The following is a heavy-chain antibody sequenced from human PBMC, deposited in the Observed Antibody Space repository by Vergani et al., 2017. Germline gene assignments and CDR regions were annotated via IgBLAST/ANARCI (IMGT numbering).Heavy chain of an antibody. CDR3: ARTLPPKTGTTPPYFDY. J-gene: IGHJ4*02. V-gene: IGHV4-34*01. D-gene: IGHD1-1*01. CDR1: GGSFSGYY. Sequence: QVQLQQWGAGLLKPSETLSLTCAVYGGSFSGYYWSWIRQPPGKGLEWIGEINHSGSTNYYPSLKSRFTISVDKSKDQFTLQRSSVTAAVTAVYYWARTLPPKTGTTPPYFDYRGQGTV. CDR2: INHSGST.